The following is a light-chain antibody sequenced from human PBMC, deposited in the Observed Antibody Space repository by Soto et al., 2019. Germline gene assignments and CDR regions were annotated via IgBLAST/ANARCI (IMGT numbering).Light chain of an antibody. V-gene: IGKV1-39*01. CDR2: AAS. Sequence: DIQMTQSPSSLSASVGDRVTITCRASQSISSYLNWYQQKPGKAPKLLIYAASSLQSGVPSRFSGSGSGTDFTLIMSSLQPEDFATYYCQHSYSTPFTFGPGTKVDIK. CDR1: QSISSY. J-gene: IGKJ3*01. CDR3: QHSYSTPFT.